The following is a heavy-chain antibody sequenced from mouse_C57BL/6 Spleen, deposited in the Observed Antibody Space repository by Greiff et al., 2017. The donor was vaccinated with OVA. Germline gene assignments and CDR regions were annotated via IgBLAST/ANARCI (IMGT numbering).Heavy chain of an antibody. CDR3: ARGPYYYGSSWFAY. D-gene: IGHD1-1*01. J-gene: IGHJ3*01. CDR2: IDPSDSET. V-gene: IGHV1-52*01. CDR1: GYTFTSYW. Sequence: VQLQQSGAELVRAGSSVKLSCKASGYTFTSYWMHWVKQRPIQGLEWIGNIDPSDSETHYNQKFKDKATLTVDKSSSTAYMQLSSLTSEDSAVYYCARGPYYYGSSWFAYWGQGTLVTVSA.